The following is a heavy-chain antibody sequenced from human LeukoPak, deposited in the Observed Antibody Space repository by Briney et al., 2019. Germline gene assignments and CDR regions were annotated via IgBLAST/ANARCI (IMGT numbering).Heavy chain of an antibody. Sequence: GGSPRLSCAASGFTFSSYWMSWVRQAPGKGLEWVSAISGSGGSTYYADSVKGRFTISRDNSKNTLYLQMNSLRAEDTAVYYCAKDPKRWELPVDYWGQGTLVTVSS. CDR1: GFTFSSYW. D-gene: IGHD1-26*01. CDR2: ISGSGGST. V-gene: IGHV3-23*01. CDR3: AKDPKRWELPVDY. J-gene: IGHJ4*02.